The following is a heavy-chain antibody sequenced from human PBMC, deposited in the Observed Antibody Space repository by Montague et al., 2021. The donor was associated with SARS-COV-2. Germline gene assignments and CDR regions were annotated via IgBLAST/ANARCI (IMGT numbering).Heavy chain of an antibody. Sequence: SETLSLTCAVYGGSFSGYYWSWIRQPPGKGLEWIGEINHSGSTNXNPSLKSRVTISVDTSKNQFSLKLSSVTAADTAVYYCARGYDYVWGSYRYTYYFGYWGQGTLVTVSS. V-gene: IGHV4-34*01. D-gene: IGHD3-16*02. CDR3: ARGYDYVWGSYRYTYYFGY. CDR2: INHSGST. J-gene: IGHJ4*02. CDR1: GGSFSGYY.